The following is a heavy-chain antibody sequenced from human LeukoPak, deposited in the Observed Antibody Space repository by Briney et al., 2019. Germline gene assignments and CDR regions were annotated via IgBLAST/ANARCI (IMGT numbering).Heavy chain of an antibody. J-gene: IGHJ4*02. V-gene: IGHV3-21*04. CDR3: AKGKTLAVAGHVDY. CDR2: ISSSSSYI. Sequence: GSLRLSCAASGFTFSSYSMNWVRQAPGKGLEWVSSISSSSSYIYYADSVKGRFSISRDNAKNSLFLQMNSLRAEDTALYYCAKGKTLAVAGHVDYWGQGTLVTVSS. D-gene: IGHD6-19*01. CDR1: GFTFSSYS.